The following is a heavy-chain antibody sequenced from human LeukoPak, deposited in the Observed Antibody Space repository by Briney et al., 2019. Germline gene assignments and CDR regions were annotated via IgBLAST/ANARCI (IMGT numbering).Heavy chain of an antibody. V-gene: IGHV1-69*04. D-gene: IGHD2-8*01. Sequence: SVKVSCKASGGTFSSYAFSWVRQAPGQGLEWMGRIIPIFGIANYAQKFQGRVTITADKSTSTAYMELSSLRSEDTAVYYCARDCTNGVCYLPLYYYGMDVWGQGTTVTVSS. J-gene: IGHJ6*02. CDR3: ARDCTNGVCYLPLYYYGMDV. CDR2: IIPIFGIA. CDR1: GGTFSSYA.